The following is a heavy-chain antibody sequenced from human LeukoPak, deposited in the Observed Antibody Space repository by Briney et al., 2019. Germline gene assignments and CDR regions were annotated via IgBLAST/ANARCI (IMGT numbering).Heavy chain of an antibody. J-gene: IGHJ3*02. CDR1: GYTFTSYY. CDR3: ARPKGRVTDAFDI. Sequence: ASVKVSCKASGYTFTSYYMHWVRQAPGQGLEWMGIINPSGGSTSYAQKFQGRVTITADESTSTAYMELSSLRSEDTAVYYCARPKGRVTDAFDIWGQGTMVTVSS. CDR2: INPSGGST. D-gene: IGHD5/OR15-5a*01. V-gene: IGHV1-46*01.